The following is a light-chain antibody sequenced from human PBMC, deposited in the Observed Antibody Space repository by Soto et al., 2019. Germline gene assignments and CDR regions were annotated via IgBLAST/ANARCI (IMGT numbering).Light chain of an antibody. CDR3: LQDYYYPYT. V-gene: IGKV1-6*01. J-gene: IGKJ2*01. CDR1: QGIRND. CDR2: AAS. Sequence: AIQMTQSPSSLSASVGDRVTITCRASQGIRNDLAWYQQKPRKAPKLLIYAASSLQSGVSSRFSGSGSGTDFTLTISSLQHEDFATYYCLQDYYYPYTFGQGTKLEIK.